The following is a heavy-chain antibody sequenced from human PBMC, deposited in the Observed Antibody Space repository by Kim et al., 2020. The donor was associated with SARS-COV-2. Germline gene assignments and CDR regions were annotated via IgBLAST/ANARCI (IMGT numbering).Heavy chain of an antibody. CDR3: ARDSRGYTGIRLSFDI. J-gene: IGHJ3*02. D-gene: IGHD1-26*01. V-gene: IGHV3-23*03. Sequence: SGKGRFTHSRDRAKNTLYLQMNSLTAADMALYYCARDSRGYTGIRLSFDIWGQGTMVTVSS.